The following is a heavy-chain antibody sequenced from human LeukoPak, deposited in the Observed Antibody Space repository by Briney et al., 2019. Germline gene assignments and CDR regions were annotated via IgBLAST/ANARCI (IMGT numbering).Heavy chain of an antibody. J-gene: IGHJ6*04. D-gene: IGHD3-16*01. CDR2: ISWNSGSI. CDR3: ERGVFSARAV. Sequence: GGSLRLSCAASGFTFDDYAMHWVRQAPGKGLEWVSGISWNSGSIGYADSVKGRFTISRDNAKNSLYLQMNSLRAEDTALYYCERGVFSARAVGGKGPRATAPS. V-gene: IGHV3-9*01. CDR1: GFTFDDYA.